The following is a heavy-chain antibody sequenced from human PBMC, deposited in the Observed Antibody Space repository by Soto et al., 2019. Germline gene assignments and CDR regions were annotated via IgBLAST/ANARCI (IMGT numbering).Heavy chain of an antibody. CDR2: INAGNGNT. D-gene: IGHD3-22*01. CDR3: ARFWYYYGTSGFPEGSFDF. V-gene: IGHV1-3*01. Sequence: ASVKVSCKASGYTFSNYLIHWVRQAPGQGLEWMGWINAGNGNTKYSQNFQGRVTITRDTSASTASMELSSLRSEDTAVYYCARFWYYYGTSGFPEGSFDFWGQGTLVTVS. J-gene: IGHJ4*02. CDR1: GYTFSNYL.